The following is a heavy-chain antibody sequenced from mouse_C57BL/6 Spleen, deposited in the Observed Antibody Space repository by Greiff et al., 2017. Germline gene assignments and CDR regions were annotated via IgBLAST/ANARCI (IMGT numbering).Heavy chain of an antibody. D-gene: IGHD2-4*01. CDR3: ARHYDYPYFDV. CDR1: GFTFSSYG. J-gene: IGHJ1*03. CDR2: ISSGGSYT. Sequence: EVQRVESGGDLVKPGGSLKLSCAASGFTFSSYGMSWVRQTPDKRLEWVATISSGGSYTYYPDSVKGRFTISRDNAKNTLYLQMSSLKSEDTAMYYCARHYDYPYFDVWGTGTTVTVSS. V-gene: IGHV5-6*01.